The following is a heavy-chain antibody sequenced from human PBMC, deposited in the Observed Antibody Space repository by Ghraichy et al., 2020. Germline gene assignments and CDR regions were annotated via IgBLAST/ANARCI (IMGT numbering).Heavy chain of an antibody. CDR3: AKQKGLLRENYAFDY. Sequence: GESLNISCAASGFNSGTFAMSWVRQAPGKGLELVSGISSSGLRTYYADSVKGRFTISRDSSKNTLFLQMNGLRAGDTALYYCAKQKGLLRENYAFDYWGSGTLVTVSS. CDR2: ISSSGLRT. J-gene: IGHJ4*02. V-gene: IGHV3-23*01. CDR1: GFNSGTFA. D-gene: IGHD1-7*01.